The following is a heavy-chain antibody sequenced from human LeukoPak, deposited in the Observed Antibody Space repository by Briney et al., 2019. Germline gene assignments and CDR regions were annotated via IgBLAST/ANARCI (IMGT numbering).Heavy chain of an antibody. CDR1: GFTFSSHT. J-gene: IGHJ4*02. Sequence: GGSLRLSCATSGFTFSSHTMSWVRQAPGKGLEWVSAISGSGGSTYYADSVKGRFTISRDNSKNTLYLQMNSLRAEDTAVYYCGKGRIAADYWGQGTLVTVSS. CDR2: ISGSGGST. D-gene: IGHD6-25*01. V-gene: IGHV3-23*01. CDR3: GKGRIAADY.